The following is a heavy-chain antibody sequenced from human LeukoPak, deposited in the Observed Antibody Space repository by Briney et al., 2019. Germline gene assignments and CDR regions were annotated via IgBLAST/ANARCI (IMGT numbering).Heavy chain of an antibody. Sequence: AGVTVSCKASGYTFTYYGYNLVRQAPGPGKERVGWISAYNDNTNYAQKLQGRVTMTTDTSTSTAYIELRSLRSDDTVVYNWARGCSSATCSHGIGWFDPWGQGTLVTVSS. CDR2: ISAYNDNT. CDR1: GYTFTYYG. CDR3: ARGCSSATCSHGIGWFDP. V-gene: IGHV1-18*01. J-gene: IGHJ5*02. D-gene: IGHD2-2*01.